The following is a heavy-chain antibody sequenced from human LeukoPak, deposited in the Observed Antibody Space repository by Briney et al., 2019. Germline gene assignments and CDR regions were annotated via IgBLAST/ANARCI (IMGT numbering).Heavy chain of an antibody. V-gene: IGHV4-39*01. Sequence: SETLSLTCSVSGGSISSSIYYWGWIRQPPGKGLEWIGSIYYSGSTYYKPPLKSRVTISVDTSKNQFSLKLRSVTAADTAVYYCARRLGGSGSYYYWGQGILVTVSS. J-gene: IGHJ4*02. D-gene: IGHD3-10*01. CDR2: IYYSGST. CDR3: ARRLGGSGSYYY. CDR1: GGSISSSIYY.